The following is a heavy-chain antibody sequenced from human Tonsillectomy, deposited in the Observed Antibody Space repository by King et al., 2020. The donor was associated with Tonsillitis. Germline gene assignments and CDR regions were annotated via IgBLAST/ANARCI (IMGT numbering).Heavy chain of an antibody. CDR1: GFTVSSSY. D-gene: IGHD6-19*01. Sequence: VQLVESGGGLVQPGGSLRLSCAASGFTVSSSYMSWVRQAPGKGLEWVSVIYSGGSTYYADAAKGRFTISRHIPENTVYLQMNNLRPEDTALYYCSRDFEGAVAGWGGVFDIWRQGTMVTVSS. J-gene: IGHJ3*02. CDR2: IYSGGST. CDR3: SRDFEGAVAGWGGVFDI. V-gene: IGHV3-53*04.